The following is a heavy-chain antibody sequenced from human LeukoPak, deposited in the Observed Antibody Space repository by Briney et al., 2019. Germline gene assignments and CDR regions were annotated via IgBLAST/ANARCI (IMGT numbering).Heavy chain of an antibody. D-gene: IGHD2/OR15-2a*01. Sequence: GGSLRLSCAASGFTFSSYGMHWVRQAPGKGLEWVAVISYDGSNKYYADSVKGRFTISRDNSKNTLYLQMNSLRAEDTAVYYCAKGLKILVLGGMDVWGQGTTVTVSS. CDR2: ISYDGSNK. J-gene: IGHJ6*02. CDR3: AKGLKILVLGGMDV. V-gene: IGHV3-30*18. CDR1: GFTFSSYG.